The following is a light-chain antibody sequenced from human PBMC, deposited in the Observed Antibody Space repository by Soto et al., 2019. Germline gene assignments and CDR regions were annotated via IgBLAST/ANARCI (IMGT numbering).Light chain of an antibody. CDR1: QSVTTW. V-gene: IGKV1-5*03. CDR3: QQYNTHSPYT. Sequence: DIQMTQSPSTLSASVGDRVTITCRASQSVTTWLAWYQQKAGKAPRVLIYMASNLQSGVPSRFSGSGSGTEFTLTISSLQPDDFATYFCQQYNTHSPYTFGQGTKLEIK. J-gene: IGKJ2*01. CDR2: MAS.